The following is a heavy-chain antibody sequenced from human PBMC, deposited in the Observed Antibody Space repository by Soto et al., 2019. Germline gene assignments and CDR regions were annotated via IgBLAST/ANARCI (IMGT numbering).Heavy chain of an antibody. V-gene: IGHV1-2*04. CDR1: GYTFTGYY. D-gene: IGHD3-22*01. J-gene: IGHJ4*02. CDR2: SNPNSGGR. Sequence: ASVKVSCKASGYTFTGYYMHWVRQAPGQGLEWMGWSNPNSGGRKYARKYQGWVTMTRDTSIGTACMELSGLRSDDTAWYYCESPGGNEGGYYGELDYWGQGTLVTVSS. CDR3: ESPGGNEGGYYGELDY.